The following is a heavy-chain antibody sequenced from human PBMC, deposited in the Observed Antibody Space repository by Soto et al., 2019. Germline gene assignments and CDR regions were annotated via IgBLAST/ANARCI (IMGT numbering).Heavy chain of an antibody. V-gene: IGHV3-30*03. CDR2: ISGDGSNT. J-gene: IGHJ4*02. D-gene: IGHD1-1*01. CDR3: VRGDNWSDEASDY. Sequence: GGSLRLSCAASGFTLSDYAMTWVRQGPGKGLEWVAFISGDGSNTEYVDSVRGRFTVSRDNSRNTLYLQMNNLRAEDTAIYYWVRGDNWSDEASDYWGQGTLVTVSS. CDR1: GFTLSDYA.